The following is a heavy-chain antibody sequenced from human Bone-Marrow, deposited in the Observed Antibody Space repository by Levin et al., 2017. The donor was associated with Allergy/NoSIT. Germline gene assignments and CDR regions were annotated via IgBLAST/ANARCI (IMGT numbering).Heavy chain of an antibody. CDR3: AKRGAYSNSPTDY. D-gene: IGHD6-6*01. V-gene: IGHV3-23*01. CDR2: ISGSGDAT. Sequence: GGSLRLSCAASGFTFSSYAMSWVRQAPGKGLEWVSGISGSGDATYYADSVKGRFSISRDNSKNTLYLQMNSLRAEDTAVYYCAKRGAYSNSPTDYWGQGTLVTVSS. CDR1: GFTFSSYA. J-gene: IGHJ4*02.